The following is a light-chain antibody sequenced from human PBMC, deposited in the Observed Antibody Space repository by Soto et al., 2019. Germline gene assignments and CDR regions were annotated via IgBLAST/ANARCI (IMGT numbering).Light chain of an antibody. CDR2: AAS. CDR1: QSISTY. CDR3: QQSYSSPPGT. J-gene: IGKJ1*01. V-gene: IGKV1-39*01. Sequence: DVQMTQSPSSLSASIGDRVTITCRASQSISTYLIWYQQKPGKAPKLLIYAASDLQSGVPSRFSGSGSGTDFTLTISSLQPEDFATYYCQQSYSSPPGTFGQGTKVDI.